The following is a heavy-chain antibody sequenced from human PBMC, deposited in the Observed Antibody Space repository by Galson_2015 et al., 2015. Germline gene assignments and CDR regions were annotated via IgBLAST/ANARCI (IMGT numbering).Heavy chain of an antibody. Sequence: SVKVSCKASGGTFSSYAISWVRQAPGKGLEWMGGIIPIFGTANYAQKFQGRVTITADESTITAYMDLSSLRSEDTAVYYCARSQRGYSYANGPFDYWGQGTLVTVSS. CDR2: IIPIFGTA. D-gene: IGHD5-18*01. CDR3: ARSQRGYSYANGPFDY. CDR1: GGTFSSYA. J-gene: IGHJ4*02. V-gene: IGHV1-69*13.